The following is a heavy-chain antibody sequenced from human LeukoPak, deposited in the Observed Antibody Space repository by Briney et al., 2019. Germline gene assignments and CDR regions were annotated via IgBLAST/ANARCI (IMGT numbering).Heavy chain of an antibody. CDR3: ARGASGDNWFDP. CDR2: IYTTGTT. D-gene: IGHD1-26*01. J-gene: IGHJ5*02. CDR1: GGSISSYY. V-gene: IGHV4-4*08. Sequence: SETLSLTCTVSGGSISSYYWSWIRQPPGKGLEWIGRIYTTGTTNYNPSLKSRVTMSLDTSKNQFSLRLTSVTAADTAVYYCARGASGDNWFDPWGQGTLVTVSS.